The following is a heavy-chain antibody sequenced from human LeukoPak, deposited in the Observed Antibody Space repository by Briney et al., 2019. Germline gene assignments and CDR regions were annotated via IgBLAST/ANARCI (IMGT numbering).Heavy chain of an antibody. D-gene: IGHD3-3*01. CDR1: GGSISSYY. CDR3: AREADNHYDFWSGYYSSLGAFDI. J-gene: IGHJ3*02. Sequence: KPSETLSLTCTVSGGSISSYYWSWIRQPPGKGLEWIGYIYYSGSTNYNPSLKSRVTISVDTSKNQFSLKLSSVTAADTAVYYCAREADNHYDFWSGYYSSLGAFDIWGQGTMVTVSS. V-gene: IGHV4-59*01. CDR2: IYYSGST.